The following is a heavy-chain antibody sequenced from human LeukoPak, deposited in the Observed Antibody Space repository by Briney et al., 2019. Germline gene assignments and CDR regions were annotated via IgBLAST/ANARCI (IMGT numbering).Heavy chain of an antibody. V-gene: IGHV1-46*01. J-gene: IGHJ3*02. Sequence: ASVKVSCKASGYTFTSYYMHWVRQAPGQGLEWMGIINPSGGSTSYAQKFQGRVTMTRDTSTSTVYMELRSLRSDDTAVYYCARESGTAMVKDAFDIWGQGTMVTVSS. CDR3: ARESGTAMVKDAFDI. D-gene: IGHD5-18*01. CDR1: GYTFTSYY. CDR2: INPSGGST.